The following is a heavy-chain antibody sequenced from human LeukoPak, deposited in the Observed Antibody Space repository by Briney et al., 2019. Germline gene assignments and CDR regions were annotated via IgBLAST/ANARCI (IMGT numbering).Heavy chain of an antibody. CDR3: ARDWYYYDSSGAYGLDG. CDR2: INPSGSST. Sequence: ASVTVSFTSSAYTFTIYYMHWMRQAPAQGQEWMGIINPSGSSTSKAQNFQGRVSMTRATSTNIVYMRLSSLRSEDSAVYYCARDWYYYDSSGAYGLDGGSQGTTGTVS. V-gene: IGHV1-46*01. CDR1: AYTFTIYY. D-gene: IGHD3-22*01. J-gene: IGHJ6*02.